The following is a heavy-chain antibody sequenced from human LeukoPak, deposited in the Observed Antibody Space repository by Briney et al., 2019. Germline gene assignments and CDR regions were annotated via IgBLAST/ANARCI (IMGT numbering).Heavy chain of an antibody. CDR2: ISSDGFNE. Sequence: GGSLRLSCAASGFSFSDYGMHWVRQAPGKGLEWVGLISSDGFNEYYADSVRGRFSISRDTSKNTLYLQINSLKTENTAIYYCARYSNHFYYSGMDVWGQGTTVTVSS. J-gene: IGHJ6*02. V-gene: IGHV3-30-3*01. CDR1: GFSFSDYG. CDR3: ARYSNHFYYSGMDV. D-gene: IGHD2-21*01.